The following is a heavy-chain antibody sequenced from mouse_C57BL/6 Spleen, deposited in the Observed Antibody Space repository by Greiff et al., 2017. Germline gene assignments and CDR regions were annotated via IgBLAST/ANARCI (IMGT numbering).Heavy chain of an antibody. J-gene: IGHJ4*01. V-gene: IGHV1-59*01. CDR3: ARRGIYYGYDGDAMDY. CDR2: IDPSDSYT. Sequence: VQLQQPGAELVRPGTSVKLSCKASGYTFTSYWMHWVKQRPGQGLEWIGVIDPSDSYTNYNQKFKGKATLTVDTSSSTAYMQLSSLTSEDSAVYYCARRGIYYGYDGDAMDYWGQGTSATVSS. D-gene: IGHD2-2*01. CDR1: GYTFTSYW.